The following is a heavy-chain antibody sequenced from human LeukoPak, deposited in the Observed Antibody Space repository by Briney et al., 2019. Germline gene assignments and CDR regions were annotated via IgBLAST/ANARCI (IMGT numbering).Heavy chain of an antibody. J-gene: IGHJ4*02. CDR1: GFTFSRYW. Sequence: QPGGSLRLSCAGSGFTFSRYWMSWVRQAPGKGLEWVANIKQDGTAKYYVDSVKGRFTMSRDNSKNTLYLQMNSLRAEDTAVYYCAKDGGSTGVRYDYWGQGTLVTVSS. V-gene: IGHV3-7*03. D-gene: IGHD1-26*01. CDR2: IKQDGTAK. CDR3: AKDGGSTGVRYDY.